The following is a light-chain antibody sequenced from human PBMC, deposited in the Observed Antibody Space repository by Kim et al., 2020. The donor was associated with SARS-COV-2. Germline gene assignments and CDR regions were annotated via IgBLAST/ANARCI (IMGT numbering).Light chain of an antibody. CDR1: QSVSSY. V-gene: IGKV3-11*01. CDR3: QQRSSWPYT. CDR2: DAS. Sequence: SLSLGERSTLSCRASQSVSSYLNWYQQTPGQAPTLVIYDASTRATGIPVRFSGSGSGTDLTLTISSLGPEDFAVYYCQQRSSWPYTFGQGTKLEI. J-gene: IGKJ2*01.